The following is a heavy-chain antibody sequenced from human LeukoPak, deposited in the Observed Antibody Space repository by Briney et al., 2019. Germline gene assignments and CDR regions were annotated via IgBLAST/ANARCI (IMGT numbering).Heavy chain of an antibody. CDR3: ARVGPGYSSSWYSFGFDY. V-gene: IGHV4-34*01. D-gene: IGHD6-13*01. J-gene: IGHJ4*02. CDR1: GGSFSGYY. Sequence: SETLSLTCAVYGGSFSGYYWSWIRQSPGKGREWIGEINHSGSTNYNPSLKSRVTISVDTSKNQFSLKLTSLTAADTAVYYCARVGPGYSSSWYSFGFDYWGQGTLVTVSS. CDR2: INHSGST.